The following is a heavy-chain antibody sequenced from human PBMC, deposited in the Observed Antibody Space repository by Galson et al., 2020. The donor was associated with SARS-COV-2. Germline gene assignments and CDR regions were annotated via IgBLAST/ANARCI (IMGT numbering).Heavy chain of an antibody. CDR2: IYSNGHR. V-gene: IGHV3-53*01. J-gene: IGHJ4*02. CDR3: ASHGVHWSIDY. D-gene: IGHD2-8*02. Sequence: GGSLRLSCAVSGFTVSSKYMSWVRQAPGKGLEWVSVIYSNGHRYSADSLKGQFTISRDDSKNTLYLQVNSLRVEDTAVYYCASHGVHWSIDYWGQGTLVAVSS. CDR1: GFTVSSKY.